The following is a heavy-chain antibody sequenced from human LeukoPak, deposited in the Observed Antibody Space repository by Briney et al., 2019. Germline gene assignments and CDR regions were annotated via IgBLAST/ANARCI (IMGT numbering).Heavy chain of an antibody. CDR2: IYYSGST. V-gene: IGHV4-61*08. J-gene: IGHJ4*02. CDR1: GASISSGGYF. CDR3: ARYYGRKGYFDY. Sequence: PSETLSLTCTVSGASISSGGYFWSWIRQPPGKGLEWIGYIYYSGSTNYNPSLKSRVTISVDTSKNQFSLKLSSVTAADTAVYYCARYYGRKGYFDYWGQGTLVTVSS. D-gene: IGHD3-3*01.